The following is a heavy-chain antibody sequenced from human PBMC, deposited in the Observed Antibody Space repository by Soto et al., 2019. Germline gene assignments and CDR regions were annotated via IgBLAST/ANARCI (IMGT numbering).Heavy chain of an antibody. V-gene: IGHV1-69*13. CDR2: IIPIFGTA. Sequence: ASVKVSCKASGGTFSSYAISWVRQAPGQGLEWMGGIIPIFGTANYAQKFQGRVTITADESTSTAYMELSSLRSEDTAVYYCASRITMVRDDYYYGMDVWGQGTTVTVSS. D-gene: IGHD3-10*01. CDR1: GGTFSSYA. J-gene: IGHJ6*02. CDR3: ASRITMVRDDYYYGMDV.